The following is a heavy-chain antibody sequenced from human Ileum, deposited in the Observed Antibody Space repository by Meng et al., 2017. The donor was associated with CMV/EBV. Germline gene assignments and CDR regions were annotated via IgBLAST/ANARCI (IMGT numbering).Heavy chain of an antibody. CDR3: ARGPGGDWFDP. J-gene: IGHJ5*02. Sequence: QVQLQEWGPGLVKPSQTLSLTCAVSGDFIRGGGFYWTWIRQPPGKALEWIGYIYFSGSTYYNPSLKSRVTTSVDTAKNQFSLNLNSVTAADTAAYYCARGPGGDWFDPWGQGTLVTVSS. V-gene: IGHV4-30-4*01. CDR2: IYFSGST. D-gene: IGHD3-16*01. CDR1: GDFIRGGGFY.